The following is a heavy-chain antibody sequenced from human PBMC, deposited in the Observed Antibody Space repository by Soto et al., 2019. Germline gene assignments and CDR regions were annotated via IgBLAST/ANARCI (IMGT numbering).Heavy chain of an antibody. Sequence: EVQLLDSGGSLVQPGGSLRLSCAASGFTFINYAMTWVRQGPWKGLEWVSGISGSSGRSYYADSVKGRFTISRDNSKSTLYLQMNSLRVEDTAVYYCAKAYFVWSSEQPYFFDYWGQGTLVTVSS. CDR2: ISGSSGRS. D-gene: IGHD3-16*01. V-gene: IGHV3-23*01. J-gene: IGHJ4*02. CDR3: AKAYFVWSSEQPYFFDY. CDR1: GFTFINYA.